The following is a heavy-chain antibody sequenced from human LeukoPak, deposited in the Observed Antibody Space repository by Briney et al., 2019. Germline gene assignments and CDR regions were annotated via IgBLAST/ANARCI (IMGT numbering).Heavy chain of an antibody. Sequence: GGSLRLSCAASGFTFSSSAMSWVRQVPGKGLEWVPGISGSGGSTYYADSVKGRFTISRDNSKNTLYLQMNSLRAEDTAVYYCAKGPYYYDSSGYYYEPFDYWGQGTLVTVSS. J-gene: IGHJ4*02. V-gene: IGHV3-23*01. CDR1: GFTFSSSA. CDR3: AKGPYYYDSSGYYYEPFDY. CDR2: ISGSGGST. D-gene: IGHD3-22*01.